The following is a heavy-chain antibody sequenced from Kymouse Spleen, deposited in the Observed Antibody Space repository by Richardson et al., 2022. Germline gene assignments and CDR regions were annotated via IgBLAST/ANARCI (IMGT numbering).Heavy chain of an antibody. CDR2: IYYSGST. CDR3: AREGSGWYFDL. V-gene: IGHV4-59*01. Sequence: QVQLQESGPGLVKPSETLSLTCTVSGGSISSYYWSWIRQPPGKGLEWIGYIYYSGSTNYNPSLKSRVTISVDTSKNQFSLKLSSVTAADTAVYYCAREGSGWYFDLWGRGTLVTVSS. D-gene: IGHD7-27*02. J-gene: IGHJ2*01. CDR1: GGSISSYY.